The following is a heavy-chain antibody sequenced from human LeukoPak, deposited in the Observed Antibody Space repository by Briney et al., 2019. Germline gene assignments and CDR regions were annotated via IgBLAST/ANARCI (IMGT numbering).Heavy chain of an antibody. D-gene: IGHD4-23*01. CDR2: IIPIFGTA. Sequence: SVKLSCKASVGTFSSYAISSVRDAPGQGLGWVWGIIPIFGTANYAQQFQGRVTITAEKSTSTSSMTLSRLRSRDTAVYYCASRGNSSSYWFDTRGQGTLVTVSS. V-gene: IGHV1-69*06. CDR1: VGTFSSYA. J-gene: IGHJ5*02. CDR3: ASRGNSSSYWFDT.